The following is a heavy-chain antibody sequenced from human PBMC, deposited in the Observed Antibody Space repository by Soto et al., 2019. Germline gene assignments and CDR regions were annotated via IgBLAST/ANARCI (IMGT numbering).Heavy chain of an antibody. J-gene: IGHJ4*02. D-gene: IGHD3-10*01. CDR2: IYYSGST. Sequence: QVQLQESGPGLVKPSQTLSLTCTVSGGSISSGGYYWSWIRQHPGKGLEWIGYIYYSGSTYYNPSLKRRVTISVDPSKNQFSLKVSSVTAADTAVYYCARAAWFGDGPGYFDYWGQGTLVTVSS. V-gene: IGHV4-31*03. CDR1: GGSISSGGYY. CDR3: ARAAWFGDGPGYFDY.